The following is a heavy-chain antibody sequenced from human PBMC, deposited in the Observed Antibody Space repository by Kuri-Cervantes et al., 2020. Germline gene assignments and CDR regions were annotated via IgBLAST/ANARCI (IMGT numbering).Heavy chain of an antibody. V-gene: IGHV4-39*07. J-gene: IGHJ5*02. CDR1: SSYA. CDR2: IYYSGST. D-gene: IGHD6-19*01. CDR3: ARDSAVPAALYSSGWYFSGFDP. Sequence: SSYAMSWVRQPPGKGLEWIGSIYYSGSTYYNPSLKSRVTISVDTSKIQFSLKLSSVTAADTAVYYCARDSAVPAALYSSGWYFSGFDPWGQGTLVTVSS.